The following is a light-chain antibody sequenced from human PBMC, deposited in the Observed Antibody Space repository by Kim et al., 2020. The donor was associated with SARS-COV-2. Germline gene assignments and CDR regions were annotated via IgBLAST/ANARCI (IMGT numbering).Light chain of an antibody. Sequence: DIQMTQSPSTLSASVGDRVTITCRASQSISTWLAWYQHKPGKAPKLLIHDVSSLESGVPSRFSGSGSGTEFTLTISSLQPDDYATYYCQPYDKSSRTFGRGTKVDIK. CDR2: DVS. CDR3: QPYDKSSRT. CDR1: QSISTW. V-gene: IGKV1-5*01. J-gene: IGKJ1*01.